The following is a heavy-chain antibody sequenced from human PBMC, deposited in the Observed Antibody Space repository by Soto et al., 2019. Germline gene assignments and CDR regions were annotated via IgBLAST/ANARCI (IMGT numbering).Heavy chain of an antibody. D-gene: IGHD3-10*01. V-gene: IGHV3-30-3*01. CDR3: AREGKYGSGSYYNQYYYGMDV. J-gene: IGHJ6*02. Sequence: GGSLRLSCAASGFTFSSYAMHWVRQAPGKGLEWVAVISYDGSNKYYADSVKGRFTISRDNSKNTLYLQMNSLRAEDTAVYYCAREGKYGSGSYYNQYYYGMDVWGQGTTVTVS. CDR2: ISYDGSNK. CDR1: GFTFSSYA.